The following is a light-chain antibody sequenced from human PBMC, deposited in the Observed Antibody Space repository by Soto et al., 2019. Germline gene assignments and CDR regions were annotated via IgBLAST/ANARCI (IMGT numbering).Light chain of an antibody. CDR3: AAWDDSLSGGV. CDR2: RNN. Sequence: QSVLTQPPSASGTPGQRVTISCSGSSSNIGSNYVYWYQQLPGTAPKLLIYRNNQRPSGVPDRFSGSKSGTSASLAISGLRSEDEADYYCAAWDDSLSGGVFGTGTXVTVL. V-gene: IGLV1-47*01. CDR1: SSNIGSNY. J-gene: IGLJ1*01.